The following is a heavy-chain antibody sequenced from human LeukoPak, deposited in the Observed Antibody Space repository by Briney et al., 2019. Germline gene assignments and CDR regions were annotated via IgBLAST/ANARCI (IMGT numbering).Heavy chain of an antibody. Sequence: GGSLRLSCAASGFTFSRYWMTWVRQAPGKRLECVANIKQDGSEKYYVDSVKGRFTISRDNAKNSVFLQMNSLRAEDTAVYYCARDCSSTSCYADYWGQGILVTVSS. J-gene: IGHJ4*02. CDR2: IKQDGSEK. CDR3: ARDCSSTSCYADY. D-gene: IGHD2-2*01. V-gene: IGHV3-7*01. CDR1: GFTFSRYW.